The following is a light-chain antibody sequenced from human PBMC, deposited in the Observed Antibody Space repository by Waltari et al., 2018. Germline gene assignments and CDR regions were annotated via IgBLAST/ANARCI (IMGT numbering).Light chain of an antibody. J-gene: IGKJ2*01. CDR2: GAS. Sequence: EIVMTQSPDTLSVSPGERATLPFRASQSVAAKLAWYQQKPGQPPRLLIYGASTRATGIPARFSGHGFGTDFTLTITSLQSEDVAVYYCQQYNNWPLVYTFGQGTKLEIK. CDR1: QSVAAK. CDR3: QQYNNWPLVYT. V-gene: IGKV3-15*01.